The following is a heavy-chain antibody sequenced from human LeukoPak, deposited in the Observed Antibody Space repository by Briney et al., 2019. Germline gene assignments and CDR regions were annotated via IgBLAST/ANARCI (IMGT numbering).Heavy chain of an antibody. V-gene: IGHV3-30*03. J-gene: IGHJ4*02. D-gene: IGHD2-21*01. CDR3: ARPDSCGGECYWNYFDY. Sequence: PGRSLRLSCAASGVAFSSYAMHWVRQAPGKGLEWMAVISYDGSNKYYADSVKGRFTISRDNSKNTLYLQMNSLRAEDTAVYYCARPDSCGGECYWNYFDYWGQGTLVTVSS. CDR1: GVAFSSYA. CDR2: ISYDGSNK.